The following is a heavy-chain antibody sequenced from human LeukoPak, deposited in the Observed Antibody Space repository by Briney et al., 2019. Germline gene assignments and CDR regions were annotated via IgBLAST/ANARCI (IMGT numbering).Heavy chain of an antibody. D-gene: IGHD3-10*01. J-gene: IGHJ5*02. CDR2: IYYSGST. CDR1: GGSISSGDYY. Sequence: SETLSLTCTVSGGSISSGDYYWSWIRQPPGKGLEWTGYIYYSGSTYYNPSLKSRVTISVDTSKSQFSLKLSSVTAADTAVYYCARGTDGSGSSQESWGQGTLVTVSS. CDR3: ARGTDGSGSSQES. V-gene: IGHV4-30-4*08.